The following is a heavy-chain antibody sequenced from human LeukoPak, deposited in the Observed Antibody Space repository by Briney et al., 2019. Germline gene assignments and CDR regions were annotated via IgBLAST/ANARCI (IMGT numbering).Heavy chain of an antibody. D-gene: IGHD6-13*01. V-gene: IGHV3-21*01. CDR2: ISSSSSYI. CDR1: GFTFSSYS. J-gene: IGHJ4*02. CDR3: ARAPRSSYSSSWYPGFDY. Sequence: NPGGSLRLSCAASGFTFSSYSMNWVRQAPGKGLEWVSSISSSSSYIYYADSVKGRFTISRDNAKYSLYLQMNSLRAEDTAVYYCARAPRSSYSSSWYPGFDYWGQGTLVTVSS.